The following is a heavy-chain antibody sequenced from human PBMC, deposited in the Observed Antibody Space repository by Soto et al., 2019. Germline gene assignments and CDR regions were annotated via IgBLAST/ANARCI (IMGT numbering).Heavy chain of an antibody. V-gene: IGHV1-8*01. J-gene: IGHJ2*01. D-gene: IGHD2-15*01. CDR3: ARGPGLYCSGGSCTYWYFDL. Sequence: GASVKVSCKASGYTFTSYDINWVRQATGQGLEWMGWMNPNSGNTGYAQKFQGRVTMTRNTSISTAYMELSSLRSEDTAVYYCARGPGLYCSGGSCTYWYFDLWGRGTLVTVSS. CDR1: GYTFTSYD. CDR2: MNPNSGNT.